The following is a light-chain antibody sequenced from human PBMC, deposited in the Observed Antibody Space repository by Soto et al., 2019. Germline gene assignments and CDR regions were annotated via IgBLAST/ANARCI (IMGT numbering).Light chain of an antibody. CDR1: QSLRSN. CDR3: QQYGRSPFN. CDR2: RAS. Sequence: EIVMTQSPATLSVSPGERATLSCRASQSLRSNLAWYQQRPGQPPRLLIYRASSRATGIPARFSGSGTETDFTLSITRLEPEDFGVYYCQQYGRSPFNFGQGTRLEI. J-gene: IGKJ5*01. V-gene: IGKV3-15*01.